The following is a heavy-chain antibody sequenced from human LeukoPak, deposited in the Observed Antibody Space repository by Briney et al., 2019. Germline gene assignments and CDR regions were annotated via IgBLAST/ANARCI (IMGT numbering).Heavy chain of an antibody. J-gene: IGHJ6*03. Sequence: TGGSLRLSCAASGFSFNTYNMNWVRQAPGKGLEWVSSISSSSSDIHYADSVKGRFTISRDNPKNSLYLQMNSLRVEDTAVYYCASQYFMDVWGKGTTVTVSS. CDR3: ASQYFMDV. CDR1: GFSFNTYN. V-gene: IGHV3-21*01. CDR2: ISSSSSDI.